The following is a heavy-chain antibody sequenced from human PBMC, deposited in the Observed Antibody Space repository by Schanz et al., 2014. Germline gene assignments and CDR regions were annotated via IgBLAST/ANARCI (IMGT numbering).Heavy chain of an antibody. V-gene: IGHV3-23*04. CDR2: IDGRGITT. CDR1: GFTFSNCD. J-gene: IGHJ6*02. Sequence: EVHLEESGGGLVQPGGSQRLSCAVSGFTFSNCDMTWVRQAPGKGLEWVAIIDGRGITTFYADSVKGRFTIARDTSENTVYLQMNSLRAEDTAVYYCARDPPGPPGYGMDVWGQGTTVTVSS. CDR3: ARDPPGPPGYGMDV.